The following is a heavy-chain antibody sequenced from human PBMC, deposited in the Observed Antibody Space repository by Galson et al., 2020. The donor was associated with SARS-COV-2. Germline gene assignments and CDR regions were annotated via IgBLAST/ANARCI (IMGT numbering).Heavy chain of an antibody. V-gene: IGHV4-61*02. CDR3: ARTIYFGDLSIGNWFDP. D-gene: IGHD3-10*01. J-gene: IGHJ5*02. Sequence: SETLSLTCTGSGGSVSAGGFYRSWIRQPAGKGLEWIGRVSTIGSANYNPPLKSRITMSIDTSKNLFSLKMTSVTAADTAVYYCARTIYFGDLSIGNWFDPWGQGTLVIVSS. CDR2: VSTIGSA. CDR1: GGSVSAGGFY.